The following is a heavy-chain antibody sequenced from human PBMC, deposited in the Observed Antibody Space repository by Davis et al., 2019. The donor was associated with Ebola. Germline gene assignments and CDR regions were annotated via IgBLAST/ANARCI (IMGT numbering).Heavy chain of an antibody. CDR1: GFTFSSYA. CDR3: ARIGYYYDSSGYYYYAFDI. CDR2: IKQDGSEK. V-gene: IGHV3-7*03. Sequence: GGSLRLSCAASGFTFSSYAMSWVRQAPGKGLEWVANIKQDGSEKYYVDSVKGRFTISRDNAKNSLYLQMNSLRAEDTAVYYCARIGYYYDSSGYYYYAFDIWGQGTMVTVSS. D-gene: IGHD3-22*01. J-gene: IGHJ3*02.